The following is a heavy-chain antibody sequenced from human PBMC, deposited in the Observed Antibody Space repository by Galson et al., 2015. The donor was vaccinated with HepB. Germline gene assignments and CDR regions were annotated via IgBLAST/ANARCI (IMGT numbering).Heavy chain of an antibody. CDR2: ISYDGSNK. D-gene: IGHD5-18*01. Sequence: SLRLSCAASGFTFNVYTMHWVRQAPGKGLEWVAVISYDGSNKFYGDSVKGRFTSSRDNSKNVLYLEMNSLRAEDTAVYYCAREKYSPDYGMDVWGQGTTVSVSS. J-gene: IGHJ6*02. V-gene: IGHV3-30*04. CDR3: AREKYSPDYGMDV. CDR1: GFTFNVYT.